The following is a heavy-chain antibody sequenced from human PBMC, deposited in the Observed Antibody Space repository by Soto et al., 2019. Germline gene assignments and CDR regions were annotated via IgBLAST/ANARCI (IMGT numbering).Heavy chain of an antibody. D-gene: IGHD3-22*01. CDR3: ARVLTMIILAHFDS. CDR2: IRSNPYGETT. V-gene: IGHV3-49*04. CDR1: GFSFVDHA. J-gene: IGHJ4*02. Sequence: GGSLRLSCTASGFSFVDHAMTWVRQAPGKGLEWVGFIRSNPYGETTEYAASVKGRFTISRDDSKSIAYLHMSDLKTEDTAVYYCARVLTMIILAHFDSWGQGTLVTVSS.